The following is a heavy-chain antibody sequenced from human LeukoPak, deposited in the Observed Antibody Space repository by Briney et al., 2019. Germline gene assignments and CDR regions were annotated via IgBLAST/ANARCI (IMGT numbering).Heavy chain of an antibody. V-gene: IGHV3-74*01. J-gene: IGHJ6*03. Sequence: GGSLRLSCAASGFTFSSYWMHWVRQAPGKGLVWVSRINSDGSSTNYADSVKGRFTISRDSAKNSLYLQMNSLRAEDTALYFCARDATTEPGTVYMDVWGKGTTVTISS. CDR1: GFTFSSYW. D-gene: IGHD6-13*01. CDR3: ARDATTEPGTVYMDV. CDR2: INSDGSST.